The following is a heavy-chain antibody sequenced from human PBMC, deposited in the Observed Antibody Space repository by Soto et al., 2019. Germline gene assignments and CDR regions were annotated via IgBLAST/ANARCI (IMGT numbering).Heavy chain of an antibody. V-gene: IGHV3-7*01. CDR1: GFTLSSYW. J-gene: IGHJ4*02. CDR3: ARSSHYTWGQ. Sequence: EVQLVESGGGLVQPGGSLRLSCAASGFTLSSYWMTWVRQAPGKGLEWVANINPDESEKYFVDSVRGRFTVSRDNAKNSLFLQMNSLRAEDTAVYYCARSSHYTWGQWGQGTLVIVSS. CDR2: INPDESEK. D-gene: IGHD4-4*01.